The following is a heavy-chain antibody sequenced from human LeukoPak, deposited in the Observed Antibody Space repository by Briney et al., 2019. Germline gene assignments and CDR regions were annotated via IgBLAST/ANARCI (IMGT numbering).Heavy chain of an antibody. CDR3: AKIYGSGSLWYYFDY. CDR1: GFTFSSYG. Sequence: PGGSLRLSCAASGFTFSSYGMHWVRQAPGKGLEWVALISYDGGDKDYADSVKGRFTISRDNSKNTLYLQMNSLRAEDTAVYYCAKIYGSGSLWYYFDYWGQGTLVTVSS. D-gene: IGHD3-10*01. V-gene: IGHV3-30*18. CDR2: ISYDGGDK. J-gene: IGHJ4*02.